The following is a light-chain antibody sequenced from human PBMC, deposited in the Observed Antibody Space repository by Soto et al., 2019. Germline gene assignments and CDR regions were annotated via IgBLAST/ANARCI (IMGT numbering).Light chain of an antibody. V-gene: IGKV3-20*01. J-gene: IGKJ1*01. CDR3: QHFGSLPGT. Sequence: EVVLTQSPGTLSLSPGERVTLSCRASQSVASSYLAWYQQKPGRAPMLLFYSAYSRATGIPDRFSGSGSGTDFTLTISRLEPEDFAGYYCQHFGSLPGTVGQGTNVE. CDR1: QSVASSY. CDR2: SAY.